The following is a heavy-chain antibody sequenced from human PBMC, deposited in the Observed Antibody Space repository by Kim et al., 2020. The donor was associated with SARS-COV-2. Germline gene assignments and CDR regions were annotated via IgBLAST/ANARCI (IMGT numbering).Heavy chain of an antibody. D-gene: IGHD3-9*01. CDR3: ARGPYYYDILTGYYDY. J-gene: IGHJ4*02. CDR1: GFTVSSNY. V-gene: IGHV3-53*01. Sequence: GGSLRLSCAASGFTVSSNYMSWVRQVPGKGLEWVSVIYSGGSTYYADSVKGRFTISRDNSKNTLYLQMNSLRAEDTAVYYCARGPYYYDILTGYYDYWGQGTLVTVSS. CDR2: IYSGGST.